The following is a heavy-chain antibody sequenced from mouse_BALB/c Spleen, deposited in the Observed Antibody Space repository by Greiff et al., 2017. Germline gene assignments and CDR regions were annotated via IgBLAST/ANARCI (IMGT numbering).Heavy chain of an antibody. Sequence: EVKLMESGPGLVKPSQSLSLTCTVTGYSITSDYAWNWIRQFPGNKLEWMGYISYSGSTSYNPSLKSRISNTRDTSKNQFFLQLNSVTTEDTATYYCARRADKRTYYAMDYWGQGTSVTVSS. V-gene: IGHV3-2*02. J-gene: IGHJ4*01. CDR1: GYSITSDYA. D-gene: IGHD3-3*01. CDR2: ISYSGST. CDR3: ARRADKRTYYAMDY.